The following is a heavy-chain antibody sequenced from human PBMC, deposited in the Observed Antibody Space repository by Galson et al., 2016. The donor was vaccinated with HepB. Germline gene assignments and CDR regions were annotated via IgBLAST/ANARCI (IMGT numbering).Heavy chain of an antibody. CDR3: ARSHTSGSYEGDYSYYAMDA. CDR2: AYYNGGS. D-gene: IGHD3-10*01. J-gene: IGHJ6*02. V-gene: IGHV4-39*02. CDR1: GGSINKTTY. Sequence: SETLSLTCTVSGGSINKTTYWGWIRQPPGKGLEWIGTAYYNGGSYHPTSLKSRATISVNTSKSRFSLRLSSVTAADTAVYYCARSHTSGSYEGDYSYYAMDAWGQGTTVTVSS.